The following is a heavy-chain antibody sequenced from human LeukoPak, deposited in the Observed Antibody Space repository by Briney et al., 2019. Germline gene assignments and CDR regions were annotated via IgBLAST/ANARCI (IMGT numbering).Heavy chain of an antibody. CDR2: ISAYNGNT. Sequence: ASVKVSCKTSGYTFTSYGISWVRQAPGQGLEWMGWISAYNGNTNYAQKLQGRVTMTTDTSTSTAYMELRSLRSDDTAVYYCARADDCSSTSCPIFDYWGQGTLVTVSS. CDR3: ARADDCSSTSCPIFDY. CDR1: GYTFTSYG. V-gene: IGHV1-18*01. J-gene: IGHJ4*02. D-gene: IGHD2-2*01.